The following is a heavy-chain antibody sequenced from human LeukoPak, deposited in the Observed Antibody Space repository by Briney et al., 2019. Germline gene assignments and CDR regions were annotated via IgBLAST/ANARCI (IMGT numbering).Heavy chain of an antibody. V-gene: IGHV5-51*01. J-gene: IGHJ6*02. Sequence: GESLKISCKGSGYSFANYWIGWVRQMPGKGLEWMGIIYPGDSDTRYRPSFQGQVTISADKSISTAYLQWSSLKASDTAMYYCARYGRPPATGYDYGMDVCGQGTTVTVS. CDR1: GYSFANYW. CDR2: IYPGDSDT. D-gene: IGHD1-14*01. CDR3: ARYGRPPATGYDYGMDV.